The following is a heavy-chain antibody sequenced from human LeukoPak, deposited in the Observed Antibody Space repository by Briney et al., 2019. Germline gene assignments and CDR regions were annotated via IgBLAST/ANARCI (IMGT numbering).Heavy chain of an antibody. CDR1: GGSISSSSYY. V-gene: IGHV4-61*05. J-gene: IGHJ4*02. CDR2: IYTSGST. CDR3: ARALPPSLTSTPDVAFDY. D-gene: IGHD3-9*01. Sequence: SETPSLTCTVSGGSISSSSYYWGWIRQPPGKGLEWIGRIYTSGSTNYNPSLKSRVTMSVDTSKNQFSLKLSSVTAADTAVYYCARALPPSLTSTPDVAFDYWGQGTLVTVSS.